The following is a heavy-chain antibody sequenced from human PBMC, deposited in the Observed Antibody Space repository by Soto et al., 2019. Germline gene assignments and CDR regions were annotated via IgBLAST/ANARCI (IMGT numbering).Heavy chain of an antibody. CDR3: AKGPQGGYYDSGTFCSGGY. CDR1: GGSFSGYY. CDR2: INHSGSA. V-gene: IGHV4-34*01. J-gene: IGHJ4*02. D-gene: IGHD3-10*01. Sequence: QVRLQQWGAGLLKPSETLSLTCAVYGGSFSGYYWSWIRQPPGKGLEWIGEINHSGSANYNPTCKSRVSISVDTSKIQLSLQLKSVTAADTAVYYCAKGPQGGYYDSGTFCSGGYWGQGTLVTVSS.